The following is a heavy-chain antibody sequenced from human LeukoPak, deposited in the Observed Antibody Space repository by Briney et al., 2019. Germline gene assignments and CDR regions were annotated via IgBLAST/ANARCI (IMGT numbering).Heavy chain of an antibody. CDR3: ARDPGAAAAYYFDY. Sequence: SETLSLTCTVSGGSISGFHWSWIRQPAGKGLEWIGRIYSSGNTNYNPSLKGRVTMSVDTSKNQFSLRLNFVTAADTAVYSCARDPGAAAAYYFDYWGRGTLVTVSS. D-gene: IGHD6-13*01. CDR2: IYSSGNT. J-gene: IGHJ4*02. CDR1: GGSISGFH. V-gene: IGHV4-4*07.